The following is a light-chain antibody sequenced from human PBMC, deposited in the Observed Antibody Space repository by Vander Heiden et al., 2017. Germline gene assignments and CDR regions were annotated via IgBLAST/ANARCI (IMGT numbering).Light chain of an antibody. Sequence: DIQMTRSPSTLSTSVHDNLTTPFRARQTIHKGLAWYQQKPGKAPELLIYDASTLQSGVPSRFSGAGSGTEFTLTISSLQPDDFATYYCQQYYTCPWTFGRGTKVDI. CDR1: QTIHKG. J-gene: IGKJ1*01. CDR3: QQYYTCPWT. V-gene: IGKV1-5*01. CDR2: DAS.